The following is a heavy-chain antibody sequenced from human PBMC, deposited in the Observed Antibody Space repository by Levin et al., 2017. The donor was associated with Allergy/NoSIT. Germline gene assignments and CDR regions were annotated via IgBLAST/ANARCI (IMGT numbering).Heavy chain of an antibody. Sequence: KSSETLSLTCAVYGGSFSGYYWSWIRQPPGKGLEWIGEINHSGSTNYNPSLKSRVTISVDTSKNQFSLKLSSVTAADTAVYYCARGVPGWVAAAGTNDAFDIWGQGTMVTVSS. CDR3: ARGVPGWVAAAGTNDAFDI. J-gene: IGHJ3*02. D-gene: IGHD6-13*01. CDR1: GGSFSGYY. CDR2: INHSGST. V-gene: IGHV4-34*01.